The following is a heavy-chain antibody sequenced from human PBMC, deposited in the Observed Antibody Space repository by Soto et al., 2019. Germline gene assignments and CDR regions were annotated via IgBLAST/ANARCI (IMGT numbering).Heavy chain of an antibody. J-gene: IGHJ4*02. CDR3: ARDTPPTDY. CDR2: ISAYNTNT. CDR1: GYTFTSYH. Sequence: QVQLVQSGAEVKKPGTWVKVSCKTSGYTFTSYHISWVRQAPGQGLEWMGWISAYNTNTNYAQKFQGRVTMTTDTLTSTAYMELRSLRSDDTAVYYCARDTPPTDYWGQGTLVTVSS. V-gene: IGHV1-18*01.